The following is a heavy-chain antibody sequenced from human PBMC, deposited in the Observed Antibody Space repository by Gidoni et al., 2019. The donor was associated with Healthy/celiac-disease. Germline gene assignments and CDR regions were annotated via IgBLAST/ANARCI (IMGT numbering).Heavy chain of an antibody. J-gene: IGHJ6*03. D-gene: IGHD2-2*02. Sequence: QVQLQQWGAGLLKPSETLSLTCAVYGGSFSGYYWSWIRQPPGKGLEWIGEINHSGSTNYNPSPKSRGTISGDQSKNQFSLKLSFLAVADTGVYYRSRVVFWCSSNRCYTGYYYYYLMDVWGKGTTVTVSS. CDR1: GGSFSGYY. CDR3: SRVVFWCSSNRCYTGYYYYYLMDV. V-gene: IGHV4-34*01. CDR2: INHSGST.